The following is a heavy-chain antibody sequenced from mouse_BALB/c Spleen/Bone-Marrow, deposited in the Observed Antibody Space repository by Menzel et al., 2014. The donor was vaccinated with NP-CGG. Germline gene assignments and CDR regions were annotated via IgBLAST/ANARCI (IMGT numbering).Heavy chain of an antibody. J-gene: IGHJ4*01. D-gene: IGHD2-4*01. Sequence: QVQLKQSGAELVRPGTSVKVSCKASGYAFTNYLIEWVKRRPGQGLEWIGVINPGSGGSNYNEKFKGKATLTADKSSSTAYMQLSSLTSDDSAAYFCARDGDYDEGYAMDYWGQGTSVTVSS. CDR2: INPGSGGS. CDR3: ARDGDYDEGYAMDY. V-gene: IGHV1-54*01. CDR1: GYAFTNYL.